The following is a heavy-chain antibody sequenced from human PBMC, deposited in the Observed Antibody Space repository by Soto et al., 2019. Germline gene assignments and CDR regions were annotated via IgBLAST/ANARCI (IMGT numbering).Heavy chain of an antibody. CDR2: ISSSSSYI. D-gene: IGHD6-25*01. CDR3: XXXXXXXXXXGGDI. J-gene: IGHJ3*02. Sequence: EVQLVESGGGLVKPGGSLRLSCAASGFTFSSYSMNWVRQAPGKGLEWVSFISSSSSYIYYADSVKGRFTISRDNAKNSLYLQMNSLRAEDTAMXXXXXXXXXXXXXGGDIWGQGTMVTVSS. V-gene: IGHV3-21*01. CDR1: GFTFSSYS.